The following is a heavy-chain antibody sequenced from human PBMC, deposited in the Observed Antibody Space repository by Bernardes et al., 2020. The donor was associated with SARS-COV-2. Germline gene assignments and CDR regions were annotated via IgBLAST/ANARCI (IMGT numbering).Heavy chain of an antibody. CDR1: GYSFTSDG. Sequence: ASVKVSCKASGYSFTSDGISWVRQAPGQGLEWIGWISGKKLNTNYAQKFQGWVTMTRDTSISTAYMELSRLKVDDTAVYFCARTHYYDSSGPLDAFDIWGQGTMVTVSS. CDR3: ARTHYYDSSGPLDAFDI. D-gene: IGHD3-22*01. J-gene: IGHJ3*02. CDR2: ISGKKLNT. V-gene: IGHV1-18*04.